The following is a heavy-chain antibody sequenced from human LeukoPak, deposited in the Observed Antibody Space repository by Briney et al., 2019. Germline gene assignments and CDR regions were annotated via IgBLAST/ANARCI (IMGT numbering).Heavy chain of an antibody. J-gene: IGHJ4*02. D-gene: IGHD3-22*01. V-gene: IGHV3-66*01. CDR1: GFTVSSNY. Sequence: GGSLRLSCAASGFTVSSNYMSWVRQAPGKGLEWVSVIYSGGSTYYADSVKGRFTISRDNSKNTLYLQMNSLRAEDTAVYYCARALTPFYYDGRTRFDYWGQGTLVAVSS. CDR3: ARALTPFYYDGRTRFDY. CDR2: IYSGGST.